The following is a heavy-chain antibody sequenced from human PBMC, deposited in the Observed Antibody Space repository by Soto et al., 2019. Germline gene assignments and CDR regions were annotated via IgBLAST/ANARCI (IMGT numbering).Heavy chain of an antibody. CDR2: IKPDGSDK. V-gene: IGHV3-7*02. J-gene: IGHJ3*02. CDR1: GFSFYNYW. Sequence: EVQLVESGGGLVQPGESLRLSCAASGFSFYNYWMNWVRQAPGKGPEGVANIKPDGSDKNYVDSVKGRFTISRDNAKNSLFLQMNSLRAEDTAVYYCARGSSNAFDIWGQGTMVTVSS. CDR3: ARGSSNAFDI.